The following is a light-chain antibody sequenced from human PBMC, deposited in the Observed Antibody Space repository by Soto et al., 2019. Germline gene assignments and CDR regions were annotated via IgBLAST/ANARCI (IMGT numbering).Light chain of an antibody. CDR3: QQYSSSPIT. Sequence: ELVLTQSPGTLSLSPGERATLSCRASQRVNSNYLAWYQQRPGQPPRLLISGASSRATDTPDRFSGSGSGTDFTLTIAGLEPADSAVYYCQQYSSSPITFGQGTRLEI. V-gene: IGKV3-20*01. CDR2: GAS. CDR1: QRVNSNY. J-gene: IGKJ5*01.